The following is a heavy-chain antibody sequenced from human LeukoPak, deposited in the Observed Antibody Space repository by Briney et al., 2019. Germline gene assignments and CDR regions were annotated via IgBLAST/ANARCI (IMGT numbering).Heavy chain of an antibody. Sequence: PAGSLCLTVSGYAFTFSSIDWDWLGQPKGLGLMGVSTIGTASDTYYPGSVEGRFTLSRDNAKNSLYLQMNSLTAGDTAVYYCARGPPRGKYYYMDVWGKGTTVTVSS. J-gene: IGHJ6*03. CDR2: IGTASDT. V-gene: IGHV3-13*01. CDR1: AFTFSSID. CDR3: ARGPPRGKYYYMDV. D-gene: IGHD1-1*01.